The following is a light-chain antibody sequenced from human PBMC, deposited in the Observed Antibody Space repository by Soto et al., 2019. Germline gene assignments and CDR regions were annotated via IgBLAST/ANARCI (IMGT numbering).Light chain of an antibody. J-gene: IGLJ2*01. Sequence: QSALTQPRSVSGSPGQSVTISCTGTSSDVGGYKYVSWYHQHPGKVPKLMMFDVSERPSGVPDRFSGSKSGNTASLSISGLQAEDEADYYCCAYAGSYTVLFGGGTKVTVL. CDR3: CAYAGSYTVL. CDR1: SSDVGGYKY. CDR2: DVS. V-gene: IGLV2-11*01.